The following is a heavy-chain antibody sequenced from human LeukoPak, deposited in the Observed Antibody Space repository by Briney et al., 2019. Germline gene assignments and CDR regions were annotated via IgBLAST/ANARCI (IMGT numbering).Heavy chain of an antibody. D-gene: IGHD5-12*01. CDR3: VRALYNSGQFDP. CDR1: GFTFRKFD. V-gene: IGHV3-13*04. Sequence: PGGSLRLSCAASGFTFRKFDMHWVRQAPGKGLEWVSGISSSGDTFYQDSVKGRFTISRENGENSLFLQLNSLRTGDTAVYYCVRALYNSGQFDPWGQGTLVTGSS. CDR2: ISSSGDT. J-gene: IGHJ5*02.